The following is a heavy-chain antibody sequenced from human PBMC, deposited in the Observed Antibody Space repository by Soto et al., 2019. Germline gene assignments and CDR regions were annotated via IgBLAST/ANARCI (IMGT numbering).Heavy chain of an antibody. Sequence: QVQLQQWGAGLLKPSETLSLTCAVYGGSFSGYYWTWIRQPPGRGLEWIGEINHSGSTNYNPSLKXRVTISVDTSKNQFSLKLTSVTAADTAVYYCARDKITGLFDYWGQGTLVTVSS. CDR1: GGSFSGYY. J-gene: IGHJ4*02. V-gene: IGHV4-34*01. D-gene: IGHD2-8*02. CDR3: ARDKITGLFDY. CDR2: INHSGST.